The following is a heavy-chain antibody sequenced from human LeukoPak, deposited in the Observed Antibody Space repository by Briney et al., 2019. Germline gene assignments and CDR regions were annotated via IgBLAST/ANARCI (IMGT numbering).Heavy chain of an antibody. J-gene: IGHJ4*02. CDR3: ARDRPDRGYSYGRDFDY. CDR1: GFTFSSYE. D-gene: IGHD5-18*01. V-gene: IGHV3-48*03. Sequence: PGGSLRLSCAASGFTFSSYEMNWVRQAPGKGLEWVSYISSSGSTIYYADSVKGRFTISRDNAKNSLYLQMNSLRAEDTAVYYCARDRPDRGYSYGRDFDYWGQGTLVTVSS. CDR2: ISSSGSTI.